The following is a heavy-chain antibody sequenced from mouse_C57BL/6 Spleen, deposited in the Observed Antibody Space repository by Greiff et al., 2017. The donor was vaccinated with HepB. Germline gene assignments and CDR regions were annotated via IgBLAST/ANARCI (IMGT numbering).Heavy chain of an antibody. V-gene: IGHV5-9*01. CDR3: ARHKSITTVVADY. J-gene: IGHJ2*01. D-gene: IGHD1-1*01. Sequence: EVKLVESGGGLVKPGGSLKLSCAASGFTFSSYTMSWVRQTPEKRLEWVATISGGGGNTYYPDSVKDRFTISRDNAKNTLYLQMSSLRSEDTALYYCARHKSITTVVADYWGQGTTLTVSS. CDR2: ISGGGGNT. CDR1: GFTFSSYT.